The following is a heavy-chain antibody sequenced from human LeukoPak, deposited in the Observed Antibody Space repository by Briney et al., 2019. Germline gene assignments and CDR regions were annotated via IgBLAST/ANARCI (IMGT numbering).Heavy chain of an antibody. D-gene: IGHD3-3*02. CDR3: ARGPTTLAFDY. V-gene: IGHV5-51*01. CDR1: GYSFTSYW. Sequence: GESLKIPCKGSGYSFTSYWIGWVRQMPGKGREWRGIIYLGDSDARYSPSFQGQVTISADKFISTAYLQWSSLKASDTAMYYCARGPTTLAFDYWGQGTLVTVSS. J-gene: IGHJ4*02. CDR2: IYLGDSDA.